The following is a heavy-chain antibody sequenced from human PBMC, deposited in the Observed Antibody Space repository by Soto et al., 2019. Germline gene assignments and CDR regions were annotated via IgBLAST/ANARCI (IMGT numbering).Heavy chain of an antibody. CDR3: AREMAAGRGYYYYYGMDV. J-gene: IGHJ6*02. V-gene: IGHV1-69*13. Sequence: AASVKVSYKASGGTFSSYAISWVRQAPGQGLEWMGGIIPIFGTANYAQKFQGRVTITADESTSTAYMELSSLRSEDTAVYYCAREMAAGRGYYYYYGMDVWGQGTTVTVSS. D-gene: IGHD6-13*01. CDR1: GGTFSSYA. CDR2: IIPIFGTA.